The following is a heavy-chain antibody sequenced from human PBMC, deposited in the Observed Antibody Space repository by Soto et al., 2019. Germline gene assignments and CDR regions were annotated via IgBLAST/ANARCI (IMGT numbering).Heavy chain of an antibody. D-gene: IGHD1-1*01. CDR1: GYKFSAYW. V-gene: IGHV5-51*01. CDR2: IYPGDFDT. CDR3: ARRPQKAYDPIDY. Sequence: PGESRKISCITSGYKFSAYWIAWVRQRPGKGLEWMGIIYPGDFDTRYSPSFEGQVTISVDRSTNTAHLQWSSLKASDTAIYYCARRPQKAYDPIDYWGQGTLVTVSS. J-gene: IGHJ4*02.